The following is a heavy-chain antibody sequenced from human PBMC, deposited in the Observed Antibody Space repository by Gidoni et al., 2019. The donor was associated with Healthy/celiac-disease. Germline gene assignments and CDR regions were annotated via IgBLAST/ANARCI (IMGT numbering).Heavy chain of an antibody. J-gene: IGHJ4*02. CDR1: GGSISSYY. CDR2: IYYSGST. Sequence: QVQLQESGPGLVKPSETLSLTCTVSGGSISSYYWSWIRQPPGKGLEWIGYIYYSGSTNYNPSLKSRVTISVDTSKNQFSLKLSSVTAADTAVYYCAGGLRFRGYFDYWGQGTLVTVSS. V-gene: IGHV4-59*01. D-gene: IGHD4-17*01. CDR3: AGGLRFRGYFDY.